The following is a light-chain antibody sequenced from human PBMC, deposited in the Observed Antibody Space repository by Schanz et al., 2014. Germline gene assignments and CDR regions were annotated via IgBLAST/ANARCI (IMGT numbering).Light chain of an antibody. Sequence: QSALTQPRSVSGSPGQSVTISCTGTSSYVGGYNYVSWYQQHPGKAPKLLIYDVSYRPSGVSNRFSGSKSGTSASLAISGLQSEDEADYYCAAWDDSLDGWVFGGGTKLTVL. V-gene: IGLV2-11*01. CDR2: DVS. CDR3: AAWDDSLDGWV. CDR1: SSYVGGYNY. J-gene: IGLJ3*02.